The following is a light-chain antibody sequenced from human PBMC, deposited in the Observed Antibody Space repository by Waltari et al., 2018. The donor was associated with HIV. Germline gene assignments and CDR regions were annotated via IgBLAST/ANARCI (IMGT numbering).Light chain of an antibody. Sequence: QSALTQPRSVSGSPGQSVTISCTGTSSDVGDSTYVSWYRQTPGKVPKLMIYDVSTRPSVVPVRFSGARSGNTASLTISGLQAEDEADYFCCSDAGNYSYVFGSGSRVTVL. CDR2: DVS. CDR3: CSDAGNYSYV. CDR1: SSDVGDSTY. J-gene: IGLJ1*01. V-gene: IGLV2-11*01.